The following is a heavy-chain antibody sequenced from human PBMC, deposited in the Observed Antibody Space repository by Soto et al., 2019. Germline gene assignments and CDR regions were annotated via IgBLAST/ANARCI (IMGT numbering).Heavy chain of an antibody. D-gene: IGHD2-15*01. J-gene: IGHJ3*01. CDR2: ITAAVDGGTT. CDR1: GFNFSNAW. CDR3: TTRWTVLAFDL. Sequence: ELQLVESGGGLVKPGGSLRLCCAASGFNFSNAWMSWVRQAPGKGLEWIGHITAAVDGGTTGYAAPVKGRFIISRDDSQDILYLEMTGLKTEDTAVYYCTTRWTVLAFDLWGLGTMVSVSS. V-gene: IGHV3-15*01.